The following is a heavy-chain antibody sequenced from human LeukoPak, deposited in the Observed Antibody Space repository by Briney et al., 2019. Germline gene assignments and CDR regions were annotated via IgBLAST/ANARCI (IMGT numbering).Heavy chain of an antibody. Sequence: GGSLRLSCAASGFTFSSYAMSWVRQAPGKGLEWVSAISGSGGSTYYADSVKGRFTISRDNSKNTLYLQMNSLRAEDTAVYYCAKDRPSYNWNDVYFQHWGQGTLVTVSS. D-gene: IGHD1-1*01. CDR2: ISGSGGST. J-gene: IGHJ1*01. V-gene: IGHV3-23*01. CDR3: AKDRPSYNWNDVYFQH. CDR1: GFTFSSYA.